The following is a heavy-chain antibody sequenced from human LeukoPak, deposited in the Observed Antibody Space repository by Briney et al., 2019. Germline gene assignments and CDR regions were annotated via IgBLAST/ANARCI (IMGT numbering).Heavy chain of an antibody. CDR2: IGTSSNNI. J-gene: IGHJ4*02. CDR1: GVTFSRYN. CDR3: ASGTVGNYALDY. V-gene: IGHV3-21*01. Sequence: TGGSLTLSCAASGVTFSRYNMTWVRQAPGKGLEWVSSIGTSSNNIYYTDSVKGRFTISRDNAKNSLYLQVDSLRVEDTAVYFCASGTVGNYALDYWGQGTLVTVSS. D-gene: IGHD1-7*01.